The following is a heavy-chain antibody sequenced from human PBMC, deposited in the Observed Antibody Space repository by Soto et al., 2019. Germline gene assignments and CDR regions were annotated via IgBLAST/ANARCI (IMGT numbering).Heavy chain of an antibody. D-gene: IGHD3-10*01. V-gene: IGHV4-30-2*02. J-gene: IGHJ6*02. Sequence: QPPGMGREWIEYIYHSGSTYYNPSLKSRVTISVDRSKNQFSLKLSSVAAADTAVYYFAGSDYNRDSGMDVWGQGTTVSVSS. CDR3: AGSDYNRDSGMDV. CDR2: IYHSGST.